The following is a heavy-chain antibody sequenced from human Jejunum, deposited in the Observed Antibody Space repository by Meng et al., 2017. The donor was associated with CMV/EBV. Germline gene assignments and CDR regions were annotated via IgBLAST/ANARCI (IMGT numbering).Heavy chain of an antibody. CDR1: GFTFSSYA. Sequence: SGFTFSSYAMHWVRQAPGKGLEWVAVISYDGSNKYYADSVKGRFTISRDNAKNTLYLQMNSLRAEDTAVYYCTRVESGYYGYFDYWGQGTPVTVSS. CDR3: TRVESGYYGYFDY. J-gene: IGHJ4*02. CDR2: ISYDGSNK. D-gene: IGHD3-3*01. V-gene: IGHV3-30*04.